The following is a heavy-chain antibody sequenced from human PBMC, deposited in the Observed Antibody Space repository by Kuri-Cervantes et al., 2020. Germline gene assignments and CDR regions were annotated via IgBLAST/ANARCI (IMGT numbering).Heavy chain of an antibody. D-gene: IGHD3-10*01. CDR1: GFTFSSYD. V-gene: IGHV3-13*01. J-gene: IGHJ4*02. CDR3: ARAEAGRVWFGELFFDY. Sequence: GESLMISCASSGFTFSSYDMHWVRQATGKGLEWVSAIGTAGDTYYPGSVKGRFTISRENAKNSLYLQMNSLRAGDTAVYYCARAEAGRVWFGELFFDYWGQGTLVTVSS. CDR2: IGTAGDT.